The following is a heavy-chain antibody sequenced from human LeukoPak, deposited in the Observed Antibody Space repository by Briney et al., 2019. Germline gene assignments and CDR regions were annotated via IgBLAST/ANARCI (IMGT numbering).Heavy chain of an antibody. D-gene: IGHD6-6*01. J-gene: IGHJ3*01. V-gene: IGHV3-21*01. Sequence: GGSLRLSCAASGFTFSSYSVNWVRQTPGKGLEWVSYINNNTSHIYYADSLKGRFTISRDNAKTSLYLQMNSLRAEDTAVYYCARDLGPHSSSPNSGAFDVWGQGTMVTVSS. CDR1: GFTFSSYS. CDR2: INNNTSHI. CDR3: ARDLGPHSSSPNSGAFDV.